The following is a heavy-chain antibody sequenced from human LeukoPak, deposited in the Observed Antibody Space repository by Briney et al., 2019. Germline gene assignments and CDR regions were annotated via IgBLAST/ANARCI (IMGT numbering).Heavy chain of an antibody. V-gene: IGHV3-30-3*01. CDR1: GFIFSSYS. CDR3: ARDRAYSGNDATYFDC. J-gene: IGHJ4*02. D-gene: IGHD5-12*01. CDR2: VSSDGSKK. Sequence: GGSLRLSCAASGFIFSSYSVHWVRQAPGTGLEWVAVVSSDGSKKFYADSVKGRFSISRDNSKNTLYLQMNSLRTEDTAVYYCARDRAYSGNDATYFDCWGQGTLVTVSS.